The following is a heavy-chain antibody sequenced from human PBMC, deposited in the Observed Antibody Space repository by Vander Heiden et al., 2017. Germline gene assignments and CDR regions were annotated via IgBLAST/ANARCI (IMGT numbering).Heavy chain of an antibody. CDR2: ISYDGSVQ. J-gene: IGHJ3*02. D-gene: IGHD6-19*01. Sequence: QVELVESGGGVVPAGKSLRLSCPASGFTFSSYGMHWVRLAPGKGLEWLAVISYDGSVQYYADSVKGRFTISRDDSKNTLYLQINSLRSEDTAVYYCAKEPIAVSGRNAFNIWGQGTVVTVSS. CDR1: GFTFSSYG. CDR3: AKEPIAVSGRNAFNI. V-gene: IGHV3-30*18.